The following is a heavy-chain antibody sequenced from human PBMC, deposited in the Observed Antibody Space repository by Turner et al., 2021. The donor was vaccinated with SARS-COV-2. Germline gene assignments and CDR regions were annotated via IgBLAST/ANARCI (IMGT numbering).Heavy chain of an antibody. J-gene: IGHJ5*02. V-gene: IGHV3-30*04. CDR2: ISYDGSNK. D-gene: IGHD3-16*01. CDR1: GFTFRRYA. Sequence: QVQLVESGGGVVQPGRSLRLSCAASGFTFRRYAMHWVRQAPGKGREWVALISYDGSNKYYADSVKGRFTISRDNSKNTLYLQMNSLRAEDTAVYYCARDGGGWFDPWGQGTLVTVSS. CDR3: ARDGGGWFDP.